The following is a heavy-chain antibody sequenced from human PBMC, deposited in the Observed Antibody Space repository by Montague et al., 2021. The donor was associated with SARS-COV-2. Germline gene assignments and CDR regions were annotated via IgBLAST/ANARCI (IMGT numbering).Heavy chain of an antibody. CDR3: ARGDVEIDRIKSGGPFYRFDY. D-gene: IGHD5-24*01. Sequence: SETLSLTCTVSGGSLSSYYWSWIRQPPGKGLEWIGYIYHSGSTNYNPSXXSPVTISVDTSKNQFSLKLSSVTAADTAVYYCARGDVEIDRIKSGGPFYRFDYWGQGTPVTVSS. V-gene: IGHV4-59*13. CDR2: IYHSGST. J-gene: IGHJ4*02. CDR1: GGSLSSYY.